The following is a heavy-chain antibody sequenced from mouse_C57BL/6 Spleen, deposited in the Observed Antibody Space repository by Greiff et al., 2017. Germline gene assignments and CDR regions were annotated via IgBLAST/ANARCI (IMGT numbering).Heavy chain of an antibody. J-gene: IGHJ4*01. CDR2: IWSGGST. CDR1: GFSLTSYG. Sequence: VQLVESGPGLVQPSQSLSITCTVSGFSLTSYGVHWVRQSPGKGLEWLGVIWSGGSTDYNAAFISRLSISKDNSKSQVFFKMNSLQADDTAIYYCARIYYDAMDYWGQGTSVTVSS. CDR3: ARIYYDAMDY. V-gene: IGHV2-2*01. D-gene: IGHD2-1*01.